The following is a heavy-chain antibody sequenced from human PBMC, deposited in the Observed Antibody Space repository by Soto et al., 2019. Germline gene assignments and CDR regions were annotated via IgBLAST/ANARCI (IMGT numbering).Heavy chain of an antibody. Sequence: PGGSLRLSCAASGFTSSGSAMHWVRQASGKGLEWVGRIRSKANSYATAYAASVKGRFTISRDDSKNTAYLQMNSLKTEDTAVYYCTRLGDPFDAFDIWGQGAMVTVSS. J-gene: IGHJ3*02. CDR2: IRSKANSYAT. V-gene: IGHV3-73*01. D-gene: IGHD3-16*01. CDR3: TRLGDPFDAFDI. CDR1: GFTSSGSA.